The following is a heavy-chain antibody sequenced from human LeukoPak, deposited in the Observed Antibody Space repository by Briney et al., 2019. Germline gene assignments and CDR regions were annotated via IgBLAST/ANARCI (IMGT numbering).Heavy chain of an antibody. CDR3: ARETYYYGSGSYSPDY. D-gene: IGHD3-10*01. Sequence: SETLSLTCTVSGGSISSDYWSWIRQPPGRELEWIGYIYYSGSTNYNPSLKSRVTISVDTSRNQFSLKLSSVTAADTAVYYCARETYYYGSGSYSPDYWGQGTLVTVSS. CDR1: GGSISSDY. J-gene: IGHJ4*02. CDR2: IYYSGST. V-gene: IGHV4-59*01.